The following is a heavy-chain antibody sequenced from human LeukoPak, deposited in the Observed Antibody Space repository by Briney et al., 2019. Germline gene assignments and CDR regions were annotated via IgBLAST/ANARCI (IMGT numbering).Heavy chain of an antibody. CDR1: AGSLSGYY. CDR3: ARVWSSGWSFDF. CDR2: INHSGST. Sequence: SETLSLTCAVYAGSLSGYYWSWIRQPPGKGLEWNGEINHSGSTNYNPSLKSRATISVDTAKIQFSLKRSSVTAADTGVYFCARVWSSGWSFDFWGRGTLVAVSS. D-gene: IGHD6-19*01. V-gene: IGHV4-34*01. J-gene: IGHJ4*02.